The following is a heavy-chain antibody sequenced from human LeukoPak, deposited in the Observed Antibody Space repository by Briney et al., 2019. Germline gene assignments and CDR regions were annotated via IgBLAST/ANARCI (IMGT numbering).Heavy chain of an antibody. CDR1: GYSFTSYW. J-gene: IGHJ6*01. CDR2: IYPGDSDT. Sequence: GQSLKTSCKGSGYSFTSYWITWVGQIPGKGLKGLGIIYPGDSDTRYSTSFKGQVTISADKSISPAYLQWSSLKASDTAMYYCARDLLRETLDLNGYGFPYYYYYGMDVWGQGTTVTVSS. D-gene: IGHD5-18*01. V-gene: IGHV5-51*01. CDR3: ARDLLRETLDLNGYGFPYYYYYGMDV.